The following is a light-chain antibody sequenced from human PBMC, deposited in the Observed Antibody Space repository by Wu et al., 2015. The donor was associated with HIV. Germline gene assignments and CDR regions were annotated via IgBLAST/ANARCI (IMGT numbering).Light chain of an antibody. V-gene: IGKV3-20*01. CDR3: QQYGSSLPFT. Sequence: IVMTQSPGTLSVSPGERATLTCRASQSVSRNLAWYQQKPGQAPRLLIYGASSRATGIPDRFSGSGSGTDFTLTISRLEPEDFAVYYCQQYGSSLPFTFGPGTKVDIK. CDR1: QSVSRN. CDR2: GAS. J-gene: IGKJ3*01.